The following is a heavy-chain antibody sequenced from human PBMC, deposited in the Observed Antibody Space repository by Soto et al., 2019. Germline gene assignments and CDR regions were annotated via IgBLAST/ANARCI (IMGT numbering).Heavy chain of an antibody. D-gene: IGHD3-9*01. CDR1: GYTFTSYD. CDR2: MNPNSGNT. CDR3: ARVISGDHYDILTGYYTKDYYYYMDV. V-gene: IGHV1-8*01. J-gene: IGHJ6*03. Sequence: QVPLVQSGAEVKKPGASVKVSCKASGYTFTSYDINWVRQATGQGLEWMGWMNPNSGNTGYAQKFQGRVTMTRNTSISTAYMELSSLRSEDTAVYYCARVISGDHYDILTGYYTKDYYYYMDVWGKGTTVTVSS.